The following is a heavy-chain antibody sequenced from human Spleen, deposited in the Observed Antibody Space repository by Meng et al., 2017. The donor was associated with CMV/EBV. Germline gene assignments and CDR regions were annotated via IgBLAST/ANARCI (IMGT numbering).Heavy chain of an antibody. CDR3: AREASSSPVPDY. CDR1: RFTFSSYA. J-gene: IGHJ4*02. V-gene: IGHV3-23*01. Sequence: CAASRFTFSSYAMSWVRQAPGKGLAWVSALSGSGGSTYYADSVKGRFTISRDNSKNTLYLHMSSLRPEDTAVYYCAREASSSPVPDYWGQGSLVTVSS. CDR2: LSGSGGST. D-gene: IGHD6-13*01.